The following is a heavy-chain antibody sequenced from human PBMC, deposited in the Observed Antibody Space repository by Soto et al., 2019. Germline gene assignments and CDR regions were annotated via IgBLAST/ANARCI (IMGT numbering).Heavy chain of an antibody. V-gene: IGHV3-7*05. CDR1: GFTFRTYW. J-gene: IGHJ6*02. CDR2: INLDGSEK. CDR3: ARDGSTSWYSYDYHGMDV. D-gene: IGHD5-18*01. Sequence: EVQLVESGGGLVQPGGSLRLSCAASGFTFRTYWLSWVRQVPGQGLEWVANINLDGSEKNYVDSVKGRFTISRDNARNSSYLQMSSLRAEDTALYYCARDGSTSWYSYDYHGMDVWGQGTTVTVSS.